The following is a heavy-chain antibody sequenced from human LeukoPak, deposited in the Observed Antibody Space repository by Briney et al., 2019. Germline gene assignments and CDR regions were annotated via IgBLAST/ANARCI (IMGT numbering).Heavy chain of an antibody. Sequence: GGSLRLSCAASGFTFSSYSMNWVRQAPGKGLEWVSSISSSSSYIYYADSVKGRFTISRDNAKNSLYLQMNSLRAEDTAVYYCARDTPNIVLMVYAPGDYWGQGTLVTVSS. V-gene: IGHV3-21*01. D-gene: IGHD2-8*01. CDR3: ARDTPNIVLMVYAPGDY. CDR2: ISSSSSYI. J-gene: IGHJ4*02. CDR1: GFTFSSYS.